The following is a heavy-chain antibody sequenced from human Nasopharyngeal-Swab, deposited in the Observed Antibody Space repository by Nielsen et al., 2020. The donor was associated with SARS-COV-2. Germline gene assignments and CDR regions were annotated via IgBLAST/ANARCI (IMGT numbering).Heavy chain of an antibody. J-gene: IGHJ4*02. D-gene: IGHD3-3*01. Sequence: SETLSLTFAISGDSVSSHSAGWNLIRQSPSRGLEWLGSTLYRSKWYNDYAESVKSRIAVNPDTSKNQFSLQLNSVTPEDTAVYYCARGRDFSFDSWGQGTLVTASS. CDR3: ARGRDFSFDS. CDR1: GDSVSSHSAG. V-gene: IGHV6-1*01. CDR2: TLYRSKWYN.